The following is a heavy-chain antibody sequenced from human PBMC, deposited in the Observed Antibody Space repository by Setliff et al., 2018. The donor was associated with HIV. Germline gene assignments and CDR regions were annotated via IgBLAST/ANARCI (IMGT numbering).Heavy chain of an antibody. V-gene: IGHV4-31*03. J-gene: IGHJ4*02. CDR1: GGSISSGGYY. D-gene: IGHD2-2*01. Sequence: SETLSLTCTVSGGSISSGGYYWNWIRQHPGEGLEWIGYIYYSGSTYYNPSLKSRVAISVDTSKNQFSLKLSSVTAADTAVYYCARGYHLLSPDYWGQGTLVTVSS. CDR3: ARGYHLLSPDY. CDR2: IYYSGST.